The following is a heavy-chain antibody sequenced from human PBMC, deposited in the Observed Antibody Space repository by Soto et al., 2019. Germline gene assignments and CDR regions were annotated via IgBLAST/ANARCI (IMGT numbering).Heavy chain of an antibody. Sequence: QVQLVQSGAEVKKPGASVKVSCKASGYTFTSYAMHWVRQAPGQRLEWMGWINAGNGNTKYSQKFQGRVTITRDTSASTAYMELSSLRSEDTAVYYCARGAPKGRFGELWGYWGQGTLVTVSS. D-gene: IGHD3-10*01. CDR2: INAGNGNT. CDR3: ARGAPKGRFGELWGY. V-gene: IGHV1-3*01. CDR1: GYTFTSYA. J-gene: IGHJ4*02.